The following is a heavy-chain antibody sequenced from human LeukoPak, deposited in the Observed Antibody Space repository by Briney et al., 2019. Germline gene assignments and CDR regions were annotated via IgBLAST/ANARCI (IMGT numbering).Heavy chain of an antibody. Sequence: SSETLSLTCAVYGGSFSGYYWSWIRQPPGKGLEWIGEINHSGSTNYNPSLKSRVTISVDTSKNQFSLKLSSVTAADTAVYYCARHGITIFGVVIIENWFDPWGQGTLVTVSS. CDR3: ARHGITIFGVVIIENWFDP. CDR2: INHSGST. D-gene: IGHD3-3*01. V-gene: IGHV4-34*01. J-gene: IGHJ5*02. CDR1: GGSFSGYY.